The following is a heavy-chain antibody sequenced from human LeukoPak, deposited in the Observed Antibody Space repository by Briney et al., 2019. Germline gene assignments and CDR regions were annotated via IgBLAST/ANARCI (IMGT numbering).Heavy chain of an antibody. Sequence: NPSETLSLTCTVSGGSISSYYWSWIRQPPGKGLEWIGYIYYSGSTNYNPSLKSRVTISVDTSKDQFSLKLSSVTAADTAVYYCARAVDFWSGYPNWFDPWGQGTLVTVSS. J-gene: IGHJ5*02. CDR2: IYYSGST. CDR3: ARAVDFWSGYPNWFDP. D-gene: IGHD3-3*01. CDR1: GGSISSYY. V-gene: IGHV4-59*01.